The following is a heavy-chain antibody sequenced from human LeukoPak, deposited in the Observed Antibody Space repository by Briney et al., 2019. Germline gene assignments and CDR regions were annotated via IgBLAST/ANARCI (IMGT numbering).Heavy chain of an antibody. CDR2: IYYSGST. V-gene: IGHV4-31*03. CDR3: ARDQVGYYDSSGYYSPYYYYGMDV. CDR1: GGSISSGGHY. Sequence: SETLSLTCTVSGGSISSGGHYWSWIRQHPGKGLEWIGYIYYSGSTYYNPSLKSRVTISVDTSKNQFSLKLSSVTAADTAVYYCARDQVGYYDSSGYYSPYYYYGMDVWGQGTTVTVSS. J-gene: IGHJ6*02. D-gene: IGHD3-22*01.